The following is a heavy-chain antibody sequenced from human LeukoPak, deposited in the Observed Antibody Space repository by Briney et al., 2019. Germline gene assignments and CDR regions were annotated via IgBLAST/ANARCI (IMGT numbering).Heavy chain of an antibody. V-gene: IGHV1-2*02. CDR1: GYTFPNYG. D-gene: IGHD5-12*01. CDR3: ARGAWRGIFGGYSGYQPNFDY. J-gene: IGHJ4*02. CDR2: INPNSGGT. Sequence: ASVKVSCKPSGYTFPNYGLSWLRQAPGQGLEWMGWINPNSGGTNYAQKFQGRVTMTRDTSISTAYMELSRLRSDDTAVYYCARGAWRGIFGGYSGYQPNFDYWGQGTLVTVSS.